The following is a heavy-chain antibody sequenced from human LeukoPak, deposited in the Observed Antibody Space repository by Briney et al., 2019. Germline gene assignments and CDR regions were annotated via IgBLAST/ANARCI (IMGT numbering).Heavy chain of an antibody. CDR3: ARQFDSYFYYYLDV. D-gene: IGHD3-10*01. J-gene: IGHJ6*03. CDR1: GHPINSAYY. CDR2: LYHPDST. Sequence: SETLSLTCAVSGHPINSAYYWVWIRQPPGKGLEWIGSLYHPDSTYYDPSLESRVTMSVDTSRNQFSLKLSFVTAADTAVYYCARQFDSYFYYYLDVWGTGTTVTVSS. V-gene: IGHV4-38-2*01.